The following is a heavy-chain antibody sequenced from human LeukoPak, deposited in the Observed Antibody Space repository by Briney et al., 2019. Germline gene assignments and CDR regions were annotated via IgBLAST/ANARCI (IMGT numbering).Heavy chain of an antibody. CDR3: ARFYGSGSYYEGKRFGP. V-gene: IGHV3-48*03. CDR1: GFTFSSYD. Sequence: GGSLRLSCAASGFTFSSYDMNWVRQAPGKGLEWVSYISSSGSTIYYADSVKGRFTISRDNAKNSLYLQMNSLRAEDTAVYYCARFYGSGSYYEGKRFGPWGQGTLVTVSS. CDR2: ISSSGSTI. D-gene: IGHD3-10*01. J-gene: IGHJ5*02.